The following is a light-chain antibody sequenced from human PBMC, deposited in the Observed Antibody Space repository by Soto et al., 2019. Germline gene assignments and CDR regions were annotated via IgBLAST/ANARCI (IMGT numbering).Light chain of an antibody. V-gene: IGKV3-11*01. CDR2: DAS. CDR1: QSVGSY. J-gene: IGKJ1*01. CDR3: QQRGNWPVT. Sequence: EIVLTQSPATLSLSPGERATLSCRASQSVGSYFAWYQQKPGQAPRLLIYDASNRATGIPARFSGSASGTDFTLTISSIEPDDFAVYYCQQRGNWPVTFGQGTRVDIK.